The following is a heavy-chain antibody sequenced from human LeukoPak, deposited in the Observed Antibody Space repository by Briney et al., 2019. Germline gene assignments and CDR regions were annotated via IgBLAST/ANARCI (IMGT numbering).Heavy chain of an antibody. CDR3: ARGLYYDILTGYYSEYYFDY. V-gene: IGHV1-2*02. J-gene: IGHJ4*02. CDR1: GYTFTSYG. D-gene: IGHD3-9*01. CDR2: INPNSGGT. Sequence: GASVKVSCKASGYTFTSYGISWVRQAPGQGLEWMGWINPNSGGTNYAQKFQGRVTMTRDTSISTAYMELSRLRSDDTAVYYCARGLYYDILTGYYSEYYFDYWGQGTLVTVSS.